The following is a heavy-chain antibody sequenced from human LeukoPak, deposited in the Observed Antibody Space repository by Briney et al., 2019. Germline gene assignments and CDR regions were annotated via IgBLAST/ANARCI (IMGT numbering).Heavy chain of an antibody. D-gene: IGHD3-10*01. CDR3: AKGRGQGFDY. CDR1: GFTFSDYY. Sequence: GRSLRLSCAASGFTFSDYYMSCIRQAPRKWLEWVSGISGSGIGGRTHYADSVKGRITISRDNSKNTLYLQMNRLRVEDTAVYYCAKGRGQGFDYWGQGTLVTVSS. V-gene: IGHV3-23*01. CDR2: ISGSGIGGRT. J-gene: IGHJ4*02.